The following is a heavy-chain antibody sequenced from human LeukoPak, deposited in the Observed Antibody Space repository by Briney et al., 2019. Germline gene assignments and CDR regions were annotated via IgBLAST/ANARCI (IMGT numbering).Heavy chain of an antibody. CDR3: ARLSTGTAGFFEY. CDR2: IKQDGSEK. Sequence: PGGSLRLSCAASGFTFSSYWMSWVRQAPGKGPEWVANIKQDGSEKYYVDSVKGRFTISRDNAKNSLYLQMNSLRAEDTAVYYCARLSTGTAGFFEYWGQGTLVTVSS. V-gene: IGHV3-7*01. CDR1: GFTFSSYW. D-gene: IGHD1-1*01. J-gene: IGHJ4*02.